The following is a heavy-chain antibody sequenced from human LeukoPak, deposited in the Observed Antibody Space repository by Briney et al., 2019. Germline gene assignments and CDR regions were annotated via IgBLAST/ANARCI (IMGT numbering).Heavy chain of an antibody. CDR3: ACGGGRGAYGDYGDRTPSDY. J-gene: IGHJ4*02. CDR2: INHSGSA. Sequence: SETLSLTCTVSGGSISSSSYYWSWIRQPPGKGLEWIGEINHSGSANYNPSLKSRVTISVDTSKNQFSLKLSSVTAADTAVYYCACGGGRGAYGDYGDRTPSDYWGQGTLVTVSS. V-gene: IGHV4-39*07. CDR1: GGSISSSSYY. D-gene: IGHD4-17*01.